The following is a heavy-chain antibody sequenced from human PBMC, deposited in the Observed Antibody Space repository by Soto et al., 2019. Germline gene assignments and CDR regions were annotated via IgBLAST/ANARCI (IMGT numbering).Heavy chain of an antibody. J-gene: IGHJ5*02. CDR3: AREGVPQALTIFGVVDWFDP. CDR2: ISSSGSTI. CDR1: GFTFSDYY. V-gene: IGHV3-11*01. D-gene: IGHD3-3*01. Sequence: GGSLRLSCAASGFTFSDYYMNWIRQAPGKGLEWVSYISSSGSTIYYADSVKGRFTISRDNAKNSLYLQMDSLRAEDTAVYYCAREGVPQALTIFGVVDWFDPWGQGTLVTVSS.